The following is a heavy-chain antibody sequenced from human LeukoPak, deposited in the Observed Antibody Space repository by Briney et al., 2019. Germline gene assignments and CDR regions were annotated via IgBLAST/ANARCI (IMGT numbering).Heavy chain of an antibody. J-gene: IGHJ2*01. CDR2: IIPNSGGT. V-gene: IGHV1-2*02. D-gene: IGHD6-13*01. CDR3: ARGGAAPEGYWFFDL. CDR1: GYTFTGYY. Sequence: GASVTVSCRSSGYTFTGYYLHWVRQAPGQGLEWMGWIIPNSGGTNYAQKFQGRVTMTRDTSISTAYMDLSRLRSDDTAVYYCARGGAAPEGYWFFDLWGRGTLVTVSS.